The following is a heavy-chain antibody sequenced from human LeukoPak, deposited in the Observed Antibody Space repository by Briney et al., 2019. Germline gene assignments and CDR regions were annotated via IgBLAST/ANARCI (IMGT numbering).Heavy chain of an antibody. D-gene: IGHD1-7*01. V-gene: IGHV3-21*01. CDR1: GFTFSTFA. Sequence: PGGSLRLSCAASGFTFSTFAMIWVRQPPGKGLEWVSSISSSSYIYYADSVKGRVTISRDNAKNSLYLQMNSLRAEDTAVYYCARESSGTPDYWGQGTLVTVSS. CDR2: ISSSSYI. J-gene: IGHJ4*02. CDR3: ARESSGTPDY.